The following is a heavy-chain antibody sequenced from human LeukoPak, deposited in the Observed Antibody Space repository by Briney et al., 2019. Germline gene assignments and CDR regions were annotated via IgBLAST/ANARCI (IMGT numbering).Heavy chain of an antibody. CDR3: AREIGYCSGGSCYDWFDP. CDR1: GYTFTSYD. D-gene: IGHD2-15*01. CDR2: MNPNSGNT. V-gene: IGHV1-8*01. Sequence: ASVKVSCKASGYTFTSYDINWVRQATGQGLEWMGWMNPNSGNTGYAQKFQGRVTMTRNTSISTAYMELSSLRSEDTAVYYRAREIGYCSGGSCYDWFDPWGQGTLVTVSS. J-gene: IGHJ5*02.